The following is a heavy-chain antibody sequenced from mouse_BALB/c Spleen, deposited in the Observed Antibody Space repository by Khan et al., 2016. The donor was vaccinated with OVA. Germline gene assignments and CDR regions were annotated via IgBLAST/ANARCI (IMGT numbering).Heavy chain of an antibody. J-gene: IGHJ3*01. CDR1: GYTFTDFY. CDR2: ISPGSGDT. CDR3: ARRNYFGYTVAY. Sequence: QVQLQQSGTELARPGASVNLSCKASGYTFTDFYINWVKQRSGQGLEWIGEISPGSGDTYYNEKFKGKATLTADKSSSTAYMLLSSLTSEASAVYFCARRNYFGYTVAYWGQGTLVTVSA. V-gene: IGHV1-77*01. D-gene: IGHD1-2*01.